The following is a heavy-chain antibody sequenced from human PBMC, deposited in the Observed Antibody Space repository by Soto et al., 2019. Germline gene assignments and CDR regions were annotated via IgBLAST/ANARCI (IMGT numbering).Heavy chain of an antibody. J-gene: IGHJ4*02. CDR1: GFSLSTSGVG. CDR2: IYWNDDK. Sequence: SGPTLVNPTQTLTLTCTFSGFSLSTSGVGVGWIRQPPGKALEWLALIYWNDDKRYSPSLKSRLTITKDTSKNQVVLTMTNMDPVDTATYYCAQRGHCSSTNCLRDYWGQGTLVTVSS. CDR3: AQRGHCSSTNCLRDY. D-gene: IGHD2-2*01. V-gene: IGHV2-5*01.